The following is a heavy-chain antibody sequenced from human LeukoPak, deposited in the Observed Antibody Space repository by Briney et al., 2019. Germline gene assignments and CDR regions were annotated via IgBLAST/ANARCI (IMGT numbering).Heavy chain of an antibody. J-gene: IGHJ3*02. CDR2: IYHSGST. CDR3: ARLWFGERGDAFDI. D-gene: IGHD3-10*01. CDR1: GYSISSGYY. Sequence: SETLSLTCTVSGYSISSGYYWGWIRQPPGKGLEWIGSIYHSGSTYYNPSLKSRVTISVDTSKNQFSLKLSSVTAADTAVYYCARLWFGERGDAFDIWGQGTMVTVSS. V-gene: IGHV4-38-2*02.